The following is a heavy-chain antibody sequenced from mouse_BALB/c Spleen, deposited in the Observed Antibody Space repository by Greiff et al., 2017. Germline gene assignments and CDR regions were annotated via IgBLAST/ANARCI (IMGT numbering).Heavy chain of an antibody. D-gene: IGHD1-1*01. V-gene: IGHV14-3*02. J-gene: IGHJ3*01. CDR2: IDPANGNT. CDR1: GFNIKDTY. Sequence: EVKLVESGAELVKPGASVKLSCTASGFNIKDTYMHWVKQRPEQGLEWIGRIDPANGNTKYDPKFQGKATITADTSSNTAYLQLSSLTSEDTAVYYCARDYGSSPLAYWGQGTLVTVSA. CDR3: ARDYGSSPLAY.